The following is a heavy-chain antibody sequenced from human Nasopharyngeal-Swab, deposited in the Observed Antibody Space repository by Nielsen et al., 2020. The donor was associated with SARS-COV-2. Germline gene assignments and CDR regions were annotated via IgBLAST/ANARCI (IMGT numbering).Heavy chain of an antibody. V-gene: IGHV4-34*01. CDR3: ARLRFMEETKNWHFDL. J-gene: IGHJ2*01. CDR2: INSGGST. D-gene: IGHD3-3*01. Sequence: GSLRLSCAVYGGSFSPYFWTWVRQSPGKGLEWVGEINSGGSTRYTPSLKSRVTMSVDTSKKQFSLNLSSVTVADTAVYFCARLRFMEETKNWHFDLWGRGTPVSVS. CDR1: GGSFSPYF.